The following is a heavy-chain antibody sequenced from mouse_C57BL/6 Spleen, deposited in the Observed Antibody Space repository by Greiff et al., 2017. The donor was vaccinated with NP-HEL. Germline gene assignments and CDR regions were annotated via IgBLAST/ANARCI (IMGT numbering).Heavy chain of an antibody. D-gene: IGHD2-5*01. CDR3: ARWAYYSNYFDY. V-gene: IGHV1-42*01. J-gene: IGHJ2*01. CDR1: GYSFTGYY. CDR2: INPSTGGT. Sequence: EVQLQQSGPELVKPGASVKISCKASGYSFTGYYMNWVKQSPEKSLEWIGEINPSTGGTTYNQKFKAKATLTVDKSSSTAYMQLKSLTSEDSAVYYCARWAYYSNYFDYWGQGTTLTVSS.